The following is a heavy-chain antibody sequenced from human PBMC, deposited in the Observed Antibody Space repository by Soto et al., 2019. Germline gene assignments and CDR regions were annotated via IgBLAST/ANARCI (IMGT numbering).Heavy chain of an antibody. CDR3: ARDLLRFHEPENNWFDP. V-gene: IGHV3-48*01. CDR1: GFTFSSYS. D-gene: IGHD4-17*01. CDR2: ISSSSSTI. Sequence: EVQLVESGGGLVQPGGSLRLSCAASGFTFSSYSMNWVRQAPGKGLEWVSYISSSSSTIYYADSVKGRFTISRDNAKNSLYLQMNSLRAEDTAVYYCARDLLRFHEPENNWFDPWGQGTLVTVSS. J-gene: IGHJ5*02.